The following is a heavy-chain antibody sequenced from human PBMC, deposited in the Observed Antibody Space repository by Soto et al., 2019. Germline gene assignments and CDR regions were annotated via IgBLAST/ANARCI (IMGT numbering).Heavy chain of an antibody. CDR1: GGSFSGYY. J-gene: IGHJ4*02. V-gene: IGHV4-34*01. D-gene: IGHD1-20*01. Sequence: SETLSLTCAVYGGSFSGYYWSWIRQPPGKGLEWIGEINHSGSTNYNPSLKSRVTISVDTSKNQFSLKLSSVTAADTAVYYCARGRGYNWKTSRMALRYYFDYWGQGTLVTVSS. CDR2: INHSGST. CDR3: ARGRGYNWKTSRMALRYYFDY.